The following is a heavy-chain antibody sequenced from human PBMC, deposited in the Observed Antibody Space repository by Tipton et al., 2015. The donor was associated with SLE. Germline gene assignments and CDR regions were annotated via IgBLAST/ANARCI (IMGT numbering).Heavy chain of an antibody. Sequence: TLSLTCTVSGGSISSYYWSWIRQPAGKGLEWIGRIYTSGSTNYNPSLKSRVTISVDTSKNQFSLKLSSVTAADTAVYYCARGHERPYDSPNFDIWGQGTMVTVSS. D-gene: IGHD5-12*01. CDR2: IYTSGST. V-gene: IGHV4-4*07. CDR3: ARGHERPYDSPNFDI. CDR1: GGSISSYY. J-gene: IGHJ3*02.